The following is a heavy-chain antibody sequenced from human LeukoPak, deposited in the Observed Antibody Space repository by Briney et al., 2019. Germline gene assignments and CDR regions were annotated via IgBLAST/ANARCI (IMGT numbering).Heavy chain of an antibody. D-gene: IGHD1-26*01. V-gene: IGHV4-59*08. J-gene: IGHJ6*02. CDR1: GGSISSFY. Sequence: SETLSLTCTVSGGSISSFYWSWIRQPPGKGLGWIGFIYYSGDTNYNPSLKSRVSISVDTSNNQFSLNVRSVTAADTAVYYCARHRGPTYGMDVWGQGTTVTVSS. CDR2: IYYSGDT. CDR3: ARHRGPTYGMDV.